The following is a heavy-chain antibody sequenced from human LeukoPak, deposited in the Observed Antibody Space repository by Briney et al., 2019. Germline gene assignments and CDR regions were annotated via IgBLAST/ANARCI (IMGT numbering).Heavy chain of an antibody. D-gene: IGHD3-9*01. J-gene: IGHJ4*02. CDR1: GFTFSSNA. V-gene: IGHV3-23*01. Sequence: GGSLRLSCTGSGFTFSSNAMTWVRQTPGKGLEWASAITPSGSATYYADSVKGRFTISRDNSKNTLIVQMNNLRAEDTAVYYCVNWYGSLTGYYSYWGQGARVTVSS. CDR3: VNWYGSLTGYYSY. CDR2: ITPSGSAT.